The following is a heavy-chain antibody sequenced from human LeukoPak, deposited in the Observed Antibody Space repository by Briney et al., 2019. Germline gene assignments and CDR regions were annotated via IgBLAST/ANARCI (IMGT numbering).Heavy chain of an antibody. CDR1: GYTLTSYD. CDR2: MYLNNGNT. D-gene: IGHD3-22*01. V-gene: IGHV1-8*03. Sequence: SVTVSCKASGYTLTSYDINWLRPATSRGLAWMGWMYLNNGNTDYEQKFQGRVTISRNTSNSTAYMELSSLRSEDTEVYYCARNLVDYYDSSESSYWGGYYFDYWGRGPGVTVSS. J-gene: IGHJ4*02. CDR3: ARNLVDYYDSSESSYWGGYYFDY.